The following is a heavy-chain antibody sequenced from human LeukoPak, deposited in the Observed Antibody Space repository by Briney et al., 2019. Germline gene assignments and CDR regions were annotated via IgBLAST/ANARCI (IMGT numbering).Heavy chain of an antibody. CDR1: GYSFTNNW. V-gene: IGHV5-51*01. Sequence: GESLKITCKGSGYSFTNNWIGWVRQMPGKGLEWMGITYPGDSNTRYSPSFQGQVTISADKSISSAYLQWSSLKASDTAMYYCVRSPACSSGTCYPNWFDPWGQGTLVTVSS. CDR2: TYPGDSNT. J-gene: IGHJ5*02. CDR3: VRSPACSSGTCYPNWFDP. D-gene: IGHD2-15*01.